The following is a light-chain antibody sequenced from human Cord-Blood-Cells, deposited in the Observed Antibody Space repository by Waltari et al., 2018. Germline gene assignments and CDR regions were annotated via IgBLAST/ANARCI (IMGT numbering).Light chain of an antibody. Sequence: EIVLTQSPATLSLSPGERATLSCRASQSVSSYLAWYQQKPGQAPRLLIYDAPNRATGIPARFSGSGSGTDFTLTFSSLEPEDFAVYYCQQRSNWPGLTFGGGTKVEIK. CDR3: QQRSNWPGLT. J-gene: IGKJ4*01. CDR2: DAP. CDR1: QSVSSY. V-gene: IGKV3-11*01.